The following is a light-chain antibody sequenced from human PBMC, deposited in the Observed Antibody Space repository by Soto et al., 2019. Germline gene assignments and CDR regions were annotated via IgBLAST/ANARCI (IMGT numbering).Light chain of an antibody. CDR1: QSVSTF. V-gene: IGKV3-11*01. CDR3: KQRGDCPPIS. J-gene: IGKJ5*01. Sequence: EIVLTQSPATLSLSPGERAILSCRASQSVSTFLAWFQQKPGQPPRLLIYNASNRTTGIPARFNVSLSGTDFALTISCLWPEDLAVYCCKQRGDCPPISCDQGTRLEIK. CDR2: NAS.